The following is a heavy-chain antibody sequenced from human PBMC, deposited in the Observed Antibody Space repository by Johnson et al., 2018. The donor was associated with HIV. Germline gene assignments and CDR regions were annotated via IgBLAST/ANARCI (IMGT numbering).Heavy chain of an antibody. Sequence: VQLVESGGGVVQPGKSLTLSCVVSGLSFSNFGIHWVRQAPGKGPEWVAVIWYDGSNKYYADSVKGRFTISRDNSKNTLFLQMNSLKADDTAVYYCGRGGRVVMEDVFGIWGQGTMVTVSS. CDR3: GRGGRVVMEDVFGI. D-gene: IGHD3-3*01. CDR2: IWYDGSNK. V-gene: IGHV3-33*08. CDR1: GLSFSNFG. J-gene: IGHJ3*02.